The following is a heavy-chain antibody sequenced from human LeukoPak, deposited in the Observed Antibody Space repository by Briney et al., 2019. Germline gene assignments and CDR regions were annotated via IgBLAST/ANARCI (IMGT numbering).Heavy chain of an antibody. CDR2: INWNGGST. Sequence: GGSLRLSCAASGFTFDDYGMSRVRQAPGKGLEWVSGINWNGGSTGYADSVKGRFTISRDNAKNSLYLQMNSLRAEDTALYYCARVNSRGLRCLEWLSHFDYWGQGTLVTVSS. J-gene: IGHJ4*02. CDR1: GFTFDDYG. D-gene: IGHD3-3*01. V-gene: IGHV3-20*04. CDR3: ARVNSRGLRCLEWLSHFDY.